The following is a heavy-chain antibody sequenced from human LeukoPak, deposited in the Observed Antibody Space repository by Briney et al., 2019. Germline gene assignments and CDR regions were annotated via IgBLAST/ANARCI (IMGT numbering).Heavy chain of an antibody. CDR2: INPNSGGT. J-gene: IGHJ4*02. V-gene: IGHV1-2*06. CDR3: ARAPPEARDFWSGYYPFDY. D-gene: IGHD3-3*01. Sequence: ASVKVSCKASGYTFTGYYMHWVRQAPGQGLEWMGRINPNSGGTNYAQKFQGRVTMTRDTSISTAYMELRSLRSDDTAVYYCARAPPEARDFWSGYYPFDYWGQGTLVTVSS. CDR1: GYTFTGYY.